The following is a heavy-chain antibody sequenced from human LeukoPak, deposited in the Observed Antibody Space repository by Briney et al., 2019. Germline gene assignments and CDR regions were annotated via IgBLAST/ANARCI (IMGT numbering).Heavy chain of an antibody. CDR2: INHSGST. V-gene: IGHV4-34*01. J-gene: IGHJ4*02. D-gene: IGHD4-23*01. CDR3: ARAVQPSRTPASIFDY. Sequence: SETLSLTCAVYGGSFSGCYWSWIRQPPGKGLEWIGEINHSGSTNYNPSLKSRVTISVDTSKNQFSLKLSSVTAADTAVYYCARAVQPSRTPASIFDYWGRGTLVTVSS. CDR1: GGSFSGCY.